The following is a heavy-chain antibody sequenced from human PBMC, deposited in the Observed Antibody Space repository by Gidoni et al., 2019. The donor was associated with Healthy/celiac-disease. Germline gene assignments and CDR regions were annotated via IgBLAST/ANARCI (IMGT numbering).Heavy chain of an antibody. CDR3: AKVGTYSSGWGPDY. Sequence: EVQLLESGGGLVQPGGSLRLSCSASGFTFRSYAMSWVRQAPGKGLEWVSAISGSGGSTYYADSGKGRFTISRDNSKNTLYLQMNSLRAEDTAVYYCAKVGTYSSGWGPDYWGQGTLVTVSS. D-gene: IGHD6-19*01. J-gene: IGHJ4*02. V-gene: IGHV3-23*01. CDR2: ISGSGGST. CDR1: GFTFRSYA.